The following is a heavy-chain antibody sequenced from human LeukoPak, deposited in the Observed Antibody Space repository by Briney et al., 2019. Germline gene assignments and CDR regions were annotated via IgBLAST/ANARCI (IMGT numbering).Heavy chain of an antibody. CDR1: GGSISTYY. D-gene: IGHD3-22*01. Sequence: PSETLSLTCTVSGGSISTYYWSWIRQPPGKGLEWIGYIYYTGSTTYNPPLRSRVAISIDTSKNQFSLRLNSVTAADTAVYYCARGRGDSRGTSFDYWGQGTMVTVSS. CDR2: IYYTGST. V-gene: IGHV4-59*01. CDR3: ARGRGDSRGTSFDY. J-gene: IGHJ4*02.